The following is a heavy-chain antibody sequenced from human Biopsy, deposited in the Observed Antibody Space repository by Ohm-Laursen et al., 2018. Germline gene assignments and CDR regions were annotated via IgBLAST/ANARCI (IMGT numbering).Heavy chain of an antibody. Sequence: SLRLSCTAAGFTFRTYGMHWVRLAPGKGLEWVAVISYDQITKHYADSVRGRFTISRDNSKNTLYLQVNSLRAEDTAVYYCAKDLSVYYYYGIDVWGRGTTVTVSS. CDR1: GFTFRTYG. D-gene: IGHD5/OR15-5a*01. V-gene: IGHV3-30*18. CDR3: AKDLSVYYYYGIDV. J-gene: IGHJ6*02. CDR2: ISYDQITK.